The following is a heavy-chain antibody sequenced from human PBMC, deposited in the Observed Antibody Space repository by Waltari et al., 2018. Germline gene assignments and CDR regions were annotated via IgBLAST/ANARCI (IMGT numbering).Heavy chain of an antibody. CDR1: GYTFTTFW. V-gene: IGHV5-51*01. D-gene: IGHD2-2*02. CDR3: ARLYTATEGFDY. CDR2: IYPADSET. Sequence: EVQLVQSGAGLKKPGESLKISCKGSGYTFTTFWIAWVRQVPGKGLEWMGVIYPADSETLSSPSFEGQVTFSVDKSITTAYLQWSSLKASDTAMYYCARLYTATEGFDYWGQGTLVSVSS. J-gene: IGHJ4*02.